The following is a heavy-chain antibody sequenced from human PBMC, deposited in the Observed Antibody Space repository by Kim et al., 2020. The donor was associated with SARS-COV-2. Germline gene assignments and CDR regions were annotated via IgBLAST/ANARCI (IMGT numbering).Heavy chain of an antibody. CDR2: ISYDGSNK. CDR1: GFTFSSYG. CDR3: GKDLGLFVEGFDY. D-gene: IGHD2-15*01. V-gene: IGHV3-30*18. J-gene: IGHJ4*02. Sequence: GGSLRLSCAASGFTFSSYGMHWVRQAPGKGLEWVAVISYDGSNKYYADSVKGRFTISRDNSKNTLYLQMNSLTAEDTAVYYCGKDLGLFVEGFDYWGQG.